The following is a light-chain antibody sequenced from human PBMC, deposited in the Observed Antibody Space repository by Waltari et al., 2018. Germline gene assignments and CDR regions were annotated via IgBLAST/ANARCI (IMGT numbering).Light chain of an antibody. CDR1: QTISRY. CDR2: AAS. CDR3: QQTYSFTRT. Sequence: DIQMTQSPSSLSASVGDRVTITCRASQTISRYFNWYQQKPGKAPNLLIYAASSLQSGVPSSFSGSGSGRYFTLISTGLQPEDFATYYCQQTYSFTRTFGQGTKVEIK. J-gene: IGKJ1*01. V-gene: IGKV1-39*01.